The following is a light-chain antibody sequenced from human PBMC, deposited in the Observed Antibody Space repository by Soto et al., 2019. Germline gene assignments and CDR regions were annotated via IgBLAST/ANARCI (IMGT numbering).Light chain of an antibody. V-gene: IGLV2-11*01. CDR2: DVS. CDR1: SSDVGDYNY. J-gene: IGLJ1*01. CDR3: CSYAGSYSFV. Sequence: QSALTQPRSVSGAPGQSVTISFTGTSSDVGDYNYVSWYQQHPGKATKLMIYDVSKRPSGVPVRFSGSKSGNTASLTISGLQAEDEADYYCCSYAGSYSFVFGTGTKVTVL.